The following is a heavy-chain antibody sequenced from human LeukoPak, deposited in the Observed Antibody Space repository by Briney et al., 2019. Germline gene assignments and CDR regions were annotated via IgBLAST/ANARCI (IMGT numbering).Heavy chain of an antibody. Sequence: GGSLRLSCAASGFTFSSYGMHWVRQAPGKGLEWVAFIRYDGSNKYYADSVKGRFTISRDNSKNTLYLQMNSLRAEDTAVYYCAKELYYDSSGYSYWGQGTLVTVSS. CDR1: GFTFSSYG. CDR2: IRYDGSNK. J-gene: IGHJ4*02. V-gene: IGHV3-30*02. D-gene: IGHD3-22*01. CDR3: AKELYYDSSGYSY.